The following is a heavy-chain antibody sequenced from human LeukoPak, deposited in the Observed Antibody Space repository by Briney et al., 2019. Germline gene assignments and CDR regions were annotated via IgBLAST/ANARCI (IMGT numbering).Heavy chain of an antibody. Sequence: ASVKVSCKASGYTFTSYGISWVRQAPGQGLEWMGWISAYNGNTNYAQKFQGRVTITADESTSTAYMELSSLRSEDTAVYYCARDRYNWNDRYPNFDYWGQGTLVTVSS. CDR3: ARDRYNWNDRYPNFDY. D-gene: IGHD1-1*01. J-gene: IGHJ4*02. CDR1: GYTFTSYG. V-gene: IGHV1-18*01. CDR2: ISAYNGNT.